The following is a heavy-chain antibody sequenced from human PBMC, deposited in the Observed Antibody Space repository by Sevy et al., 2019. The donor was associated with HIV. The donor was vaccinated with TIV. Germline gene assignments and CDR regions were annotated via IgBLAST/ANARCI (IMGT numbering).Heavy chain of an antibody. V-gene: IGHV3-30*02. D-gene: IGHD3-22*01. CDR3: AKDRRYYDSSGYYFDY. Sequence: GGSLRLSCAASGFTFSSYGMHWVRQAPGKGLEWVAFIRYDGSNKYYADSVKGRFTISRDNSKNTLYLQMNSLRAEGTAVYYCAKDRRYYDSSGYYFDYWGQGTLVTVSS. J-gene: IGHJ4*02. CDR1: GFTFSSYG. CDR2: IRYDGSNK.